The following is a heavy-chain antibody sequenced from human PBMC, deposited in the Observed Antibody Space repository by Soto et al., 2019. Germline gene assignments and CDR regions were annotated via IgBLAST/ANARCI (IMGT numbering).Heavy chain of an antibody. V-gene: IGHV3-7*01. D-gene: IGHD3-3*01. Sequence: VQLVESGGGLVRPGGSLRLSCAASGFTFTRHWMTWVRQAPGKGLEWVANIKEDGRETFYLDSVKGRFTISRDNTKNSLFLQMNSARVEDTAVYYCARSQYRLEFWSGWDFDLWGQGMLVTVSS. CDR2: IKEDGRET. CDR3: ARSQYRLEFWSGWDFDL. J-gene: IGHJ4*02. CDR1: GFTFTRHW.